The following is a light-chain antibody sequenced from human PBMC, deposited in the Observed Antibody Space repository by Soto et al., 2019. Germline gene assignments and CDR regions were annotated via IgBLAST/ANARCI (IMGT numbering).Light chain of an antibody. Sequence: QSVLTQPPSVSAAPGQKVTISCSGSSSNIGITSVSWYQHLPETAPKLLIHEDYKRPSGIPDRISGSKSGTSATLTITGLQTGDEADYYCGTWDSSLSADVFGTGTKAPS. CDR2: EDY. CDR3: GTWDSSLSADV. V-gene: IGLV1-51*02. CDR1: SSNIGITS. J-gene: IGLJ1*01.